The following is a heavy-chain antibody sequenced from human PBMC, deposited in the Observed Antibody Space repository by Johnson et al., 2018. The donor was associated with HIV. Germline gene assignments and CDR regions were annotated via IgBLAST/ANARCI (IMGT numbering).Heavy chain of an antibody. V-gene: IGHV3-15*01. CDR3: TTGWYSGYDLPNALDI. D-gene: IGHD5-12*01. Sequence: VQLVESGGGLIQPGGSLRLSCAASGFTFSNAWMSWVRQAPGKGLEWVGRIKSKTDGGTTDYAAPVKGRFTISRDDSKNTLYLQMNSLKTEDTAVYYCTTGWYSGYDLPNALDIWGQGTMVTVSS. CDR1: GFTFSNAW. J-gene: IGHJ3*02. CDR2: IKSKTDGGTT.